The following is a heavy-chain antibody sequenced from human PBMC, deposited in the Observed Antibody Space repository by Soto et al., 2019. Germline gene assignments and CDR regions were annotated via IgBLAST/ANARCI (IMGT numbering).Heavy chain of an antibody. V-gene: IGHV1-69*13. Sequence: SVKVSCKASGGTFSRYAINWVRQAPGQGLEWMGGITPMFGKPNYAQKFQGRVTITADQSTSTDYMELRSLRSDDTAVYYCARDGALYDSYGYYFLYWGQGTLVTVSS. J-gene: IGHJ4*02. CDR1: GGTFSRYA. D-gene: IGHD3-22*01. CDR2: ITPMFGKP. CDR3: ARDGALYDSYGYYFLY.